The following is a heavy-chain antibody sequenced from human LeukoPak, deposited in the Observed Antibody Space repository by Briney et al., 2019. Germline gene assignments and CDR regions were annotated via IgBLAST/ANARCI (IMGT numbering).Heavy chain of an antibody. CDR3: ARSYYDFWSGYFGFDY. CDR2: IYCSGST. D-gene: IGHD3-3*01. Sequence: SETLSLTCTVSGGSISSYYWSWIRQPPGKGLEWIGYIYCSGSTNYNPSLKSRVTISVDTSKNQFSLKLSSVTAADTAVYYCARSYYDFWSGYFGFDYWGQGTLVTVSS. J-gene: IGHJ4*02. V-gene: IGHV4-59*01. CDR1: GGSISSYY.